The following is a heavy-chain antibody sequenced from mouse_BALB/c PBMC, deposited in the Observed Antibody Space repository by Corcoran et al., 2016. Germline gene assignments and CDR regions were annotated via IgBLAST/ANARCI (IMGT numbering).Heavy chain of an antibody. V-gene: IGHV1S34*01. CDR2: ISCYNGAT. J-gene: IGHJ4*01. CDR1: GYSFTGYY. CDR3: ARRGGSGAMDY. Sequence: LVKTGASVKISCKASGYSFTGYYMHWVKQSHGKSLEWMGYISCYNGATSYNQKFKGKATFTVDTSSSTAYMQFNSLTSEDSAVYYCARRGGSGAMDYWGQGTSVTVSS. D-gene: IGHD1-1*01.